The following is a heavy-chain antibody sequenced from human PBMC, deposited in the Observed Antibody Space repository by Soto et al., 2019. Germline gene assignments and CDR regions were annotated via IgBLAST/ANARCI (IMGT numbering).Heavy chain of an antibody. J-gene: IGHJ6*02. Sequence: QVQLVESGGGVVQPGRSLRLSCAASGFTFSSYTMHWVRQAPGKGLEWEAVISYDGSNKYYADSVKGRFTFSRDNSKNTLYLQMNSLTAEDTAVYYCARAREYYFYHYGLDVWGQGTTVTVSS. CDR1: GFTFSSYT. CDR2: ISYDGSNK. V-gene: IGHV3-30-3*01. CDR3: ARAREYYFYHYGLDV.